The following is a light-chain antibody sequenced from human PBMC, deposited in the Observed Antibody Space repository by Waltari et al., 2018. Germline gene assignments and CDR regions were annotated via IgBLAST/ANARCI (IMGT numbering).Light chain of an antibody. CDR3: QQYYSTLWT. CDR2: WAS. V-gene: IGKV4-1*01. CDR1: QSVLYRSHNKKY. Sequence: DIVMTQSPDSLTLSLCERATIHCNSSQSVLYRSHNKKYLAWYQQKPVQPTKLLIYWASTRESGVPDRFSGSGSGTDFTLPISSLQAEDVAVYYCQQYYSTLWTFGQGTKVEIK. J-gene: IGKJ1*01.